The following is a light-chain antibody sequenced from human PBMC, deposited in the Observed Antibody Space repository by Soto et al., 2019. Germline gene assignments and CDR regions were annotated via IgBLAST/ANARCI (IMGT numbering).Light chain of an antibody. J-gene: IGKJ2*01. CDR2: AAS. CDR1: QSITNY. Sequence: DIQMTQSPSSLSASVGDRVTITCRASQSITNYLNWYQQKPGKAPKLVIYAASSLQSGVPSRFSGSGSGTDFTLTISSLQLEDCATYYCQHSYTIRHTFGLGTKLEIK. V-gene: IGKV1-39*01. CDR3: QHSYTIRHT.